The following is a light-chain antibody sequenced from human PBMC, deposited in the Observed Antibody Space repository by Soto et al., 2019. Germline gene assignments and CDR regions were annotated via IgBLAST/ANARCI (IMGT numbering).Light chain of an antibody. V-gene: IGKV1-39*01. J-gene: IGKJ4*01. CDR3: QQSYGTSLT. CDR1: QSISSY. Sequence: DIQMTQSPSSLSASVGDRVTITCRASQSISSYLNWYQQKPGKAPKLLIYAASSLQSGVPSRFSGSGSGTDFTLTISSLQREDFATYYCQQSYGTSLTFGGGTKVDI. CDR2: AAS.